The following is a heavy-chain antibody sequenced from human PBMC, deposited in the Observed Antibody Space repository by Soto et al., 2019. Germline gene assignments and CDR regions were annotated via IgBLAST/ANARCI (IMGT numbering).Heavy chain of an antibody. CDR2: IIPFFGTS. J-gene: IGHJ6*02. CDR1: GGTFSSYT. V-gene: IGHV1-69*06. Sequence: GASVKVSGKASGGTFSSYTVYWVRQAPGQGLEWMGGIIPFFGTSNYAQNFQDRITLTADKSTGTAYMELSSLRFEDTAIYYCARKLRLYYGMDVWGQGTTVTVSS. D-gene: IGHD3-3*01. CDR3: ARKLRLYYGMDV.